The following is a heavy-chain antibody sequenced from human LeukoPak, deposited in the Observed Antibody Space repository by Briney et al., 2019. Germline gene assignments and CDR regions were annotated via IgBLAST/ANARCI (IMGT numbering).Heavy chain of an antibody. J-gene: IGHJ4*02. D-gene: IGHD3-10*01. Sequence: GGSLRLSCAASGFTFRDYYMGWIRQAPGKGLELVSYISLTGSTISYADSLKGRFTISRDNAKNSLYLQMDSLRAEDTAVYYCAKALGPAMVRGVMDYWGQGTLVTVSS. V-gene: IGHV3-11*04. CDR3: AKALGPAMVRGVMDY. CDR1: GFTFRDYY. CDR2: ISLTGSTI.